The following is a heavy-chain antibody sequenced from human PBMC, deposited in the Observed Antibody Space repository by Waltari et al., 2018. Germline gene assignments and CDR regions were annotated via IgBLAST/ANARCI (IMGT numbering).Heavy chain of an antibody. J-gene: IGHJ4*02. Sequence: EVQLVESGGGLVQPGGSLRLSCVASGFTFSKYSMNWVRRAPGKGMEWVSNSISSISSKEYADCVGGRFTVSRDNAKNTLYLQMNDLRAEDTAVYYCTRGAFGSWGQGTLVTVSS. V-gene: IGHV3-48*04. CDR3: TRGAFGS. CDR2: SISSISSK. CDR1: GFTFSKYS.